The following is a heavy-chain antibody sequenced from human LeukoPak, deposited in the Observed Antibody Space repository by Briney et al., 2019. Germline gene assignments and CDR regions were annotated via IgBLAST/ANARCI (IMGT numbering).Heavy chain of an antibody. V-gene: IGHV1-46*01. J-gene: IGHJ4*02. CDR3: ARVVVVTALFGFDY. Sequence: ASVKVSCTASGYTFTSYYMHWVRQAPGQGLEWMGLINPSGGSTSYAQKFQGKVTMTRDTSTSTVYMELSSLRSEDTAVYYCARVVVVTALFGFDYWGQGTLVTVSS. CDR2: INPSGGST. D-gene: IGHD2-21*02. CDR1: GYTFTSYY.